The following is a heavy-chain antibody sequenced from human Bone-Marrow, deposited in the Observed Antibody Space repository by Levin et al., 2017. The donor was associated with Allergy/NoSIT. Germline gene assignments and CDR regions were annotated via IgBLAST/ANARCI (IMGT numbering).Heavy chain of an antibody. CDR1: GGTFNTFA. J-gene: IGHJ6*02. D-gene: IGHD2/OR15-2a*01. V-gene: IGHV1-69*10. CDR2: IIPLFGVP. CDR3: AVPYGLYDMDV. Sequence: AASVKVSCKASGGTFNTFAVNWVRQAPGQGLEWMGGIIPLFGVPHYAQKFQDRVSITADNSTKTVNMEFTSLRSEDTAVYYCAVPYGLYDMDVWGHGTTVIVSS.